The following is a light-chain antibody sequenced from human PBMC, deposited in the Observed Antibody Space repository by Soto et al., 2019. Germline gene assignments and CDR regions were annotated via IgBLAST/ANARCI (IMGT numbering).Light chain of an antibody. J-gene: IGLJ3*02. Sequence: QSVLTQPPSASASLGASVTLTCTLSSGYSNYKVDWYQQRPGKGPRFVMRVGTGGIVGSKGDGSPDRFSVLGSGLNRYLTIKNIQEEDESDYHCGADHGSWSNFVNWVFGGWTKLTVL. V-gene: IGLV9-49*01. CDR3: GADHGSWSNFVNWV. CDR1: SGYSNYK. CDR2: VGTGGIVG.